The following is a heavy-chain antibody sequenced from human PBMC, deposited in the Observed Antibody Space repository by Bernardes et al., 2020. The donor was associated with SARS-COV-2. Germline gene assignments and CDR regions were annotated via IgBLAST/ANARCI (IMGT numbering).Heavy chain of an antibody. V-gene: IGHV1-2*02. D-gene: IGHD3-10*01. CDR2: INPNSGVT. J-gene: IGHJ4*02. CDR1: GYTFTSYY. Sequence: ASVKVSCKASGYTFTSYYIHWVRQAPGQGLEGMGWINPNSGVTNYSRKFQGRVTMTRDTSISTAYMELSRLRSDDTAMYYCARDYFGSGSYTDFWGQGTLVTVSS. CDR3: ARDYFGSGSYTDF.